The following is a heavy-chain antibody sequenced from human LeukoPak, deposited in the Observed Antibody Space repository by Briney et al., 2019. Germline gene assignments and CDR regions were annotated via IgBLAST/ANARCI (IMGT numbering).Heavy chain of an antibody. CDR2: INPNSGNT. J-gene: IGHJ5*02. D-gene: IGHD4-17*01. V-gene: IGHV1-8*02. Sequence: GASVKVSCKASGYTFTGYYMHWVRQAPGQGLEWMGWINPNSGNTGYAQKFQGRVTMTRNTSISTAYMELSSLRSEDTAVYYCARGSVQPFDPWGQGTLVTVSS. CDR1: GYTFTGYY. CDR3: ARGSVQPFDP.